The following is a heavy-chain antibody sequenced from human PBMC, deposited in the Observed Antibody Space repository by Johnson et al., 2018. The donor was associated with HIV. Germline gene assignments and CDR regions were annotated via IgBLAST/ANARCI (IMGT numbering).Heavy chain of an antibody. Sequence: VQLVESGGGSVQRGGSLRLSCAASGFTFGSYWMNWVRQAPGKGLEWVANIKQDGYEKYYVDSVKGRFTISRDNTKNSLYLQMNSLRAEDTALYYCAKDCALVGATVWPDAFDIWGQGTMVTVSS. CDR2: IKQDGYEK. V-gene: IGHV3-7*03. CDR3: AKDCALVGATVWPDAFDI. CDR1: GFTFGSYW. J-gene: IGHJ3*02. D-gene: IGHD1-26*01.